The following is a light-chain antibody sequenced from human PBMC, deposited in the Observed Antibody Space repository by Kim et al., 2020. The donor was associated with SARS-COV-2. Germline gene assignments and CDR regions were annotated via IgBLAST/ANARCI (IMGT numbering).Light chain of an antibody. V-gene: IGKV3-20*01. Sequence: SPGERATLSCMASQSVSSNYLAWYQQKPGQAPRLLIYGASSRATGIPDRFSGSGSGTDFTLSINRLEPEDFAVYYCQQYGTSPETFGGGTKVDIK. CDR2: GAS. CDR1: QSVSSNY. J-gene: IGKJ4*01. CDR3: QQYGTSPET.